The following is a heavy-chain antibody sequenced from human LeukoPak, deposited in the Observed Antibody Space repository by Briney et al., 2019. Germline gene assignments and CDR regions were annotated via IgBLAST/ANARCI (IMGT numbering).Heavy chain of an antibody. CDR3: ARDQGGGFDP. V-gene: IGHV1-2*02. CDR2: INPNTGGT. Sequence: ASVKVSCKASGGTFSSYAISWVRQAPGQGLEWMGWINPNTGGTNYAQKFQGRVTMTRDTSISTAYVELSSLRSDDTAVYYCARDQGGGFDPWGQGTLVTVSS. D-gene: IGHD2-15*01. CDR1: GGTFSSYA. J-gene: IGHJ5*02.